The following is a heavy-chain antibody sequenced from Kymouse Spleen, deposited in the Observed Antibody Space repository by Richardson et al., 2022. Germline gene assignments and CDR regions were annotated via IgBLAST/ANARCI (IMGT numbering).Heavy chain of an antibody. J-gene: IGHJ6*02. D-gene: IGHD1-26*01. V-gene: IGHV3-74*01. CDR3: ARDGDYSGSYSDDGMDV. CDR2: INSDGSST. CDR1: GFTFSSYW. Sequence: EVQLVESGGGLVQPGGSLRLSCAASGFTFSSYWMHWVRQAPGKGLVWVSRINSDGSSTSYADSVKGRFTISRDNAKNTLYLQMNSLRAEDTAVYYCARDGDYSGSYSDDGMDVWGQGTTVTVSS.